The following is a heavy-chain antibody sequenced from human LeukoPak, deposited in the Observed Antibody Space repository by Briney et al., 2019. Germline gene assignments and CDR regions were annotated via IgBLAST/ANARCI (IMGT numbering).Heavy chain of an antibody. D-gene: IGHD5-12*01. V-gene: IGHV3-48*01. Sequence: GGSLRLSCAASGFTFSQYSMNWVRQAPGKGLEWISHIRSSSETFYADSVKGRFTISRDNARNSLYLQMNNLRGEDTAIYYCARDAGNSGYGCDLWGQGTLVTVSS. CDR3: ARDAGNSGYGCDL. J-gene: IGHJ5*02. CDR1: GFTFSQYS. CDR2: IRSSSET.